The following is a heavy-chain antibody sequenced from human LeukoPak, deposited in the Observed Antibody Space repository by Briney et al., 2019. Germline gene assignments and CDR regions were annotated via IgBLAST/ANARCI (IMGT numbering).Heavy chain of an antibody. V-gene: IGHV3-7*01. J-gene: IGHJ4*02. CDR1: RFTFNRDW. D-gene: IGHD6-19*01. CDR3: VTKEPSTSGWSY. CDR2: IKEDGSEK. Sequence: GGSLRLSCTASRFTFNRDWTAWVRQAPGKGLEWVANIKEDGSEKSYVDSVKGRFTISRDNAENSVYLQMNDLRAEDTGVYYCVTKEPSTSGWSYWGQGTLVTVSS.